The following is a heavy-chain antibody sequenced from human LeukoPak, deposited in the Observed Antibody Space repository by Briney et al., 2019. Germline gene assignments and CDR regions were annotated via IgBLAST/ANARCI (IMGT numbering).Heavy chain of an antibody. CDR1: GFTFRSYW. J-gene: IGHJ4*02. CDR3: VRERDYSRDY. V-gene: IGHV3-7*01. CDR2: IRPDGGEK. D-gene: IGHD1-26*01. Sequence: GGSLRLSCAASGFTFRSYWMSWVRQAPGKGLEWVANIRPDGGEKYYLGSVKGRFTISRDNAKNSVFLQMNSLRVEDTAVYYCVRERDYSRDYWGQGTLVTVSS.